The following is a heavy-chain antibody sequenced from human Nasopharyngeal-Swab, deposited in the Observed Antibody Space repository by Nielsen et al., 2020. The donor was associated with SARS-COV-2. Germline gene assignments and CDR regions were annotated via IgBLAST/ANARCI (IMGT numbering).Heavy chain of an antibody. CDR2: ISSNGGST. D-gene: IGHD4-23*01. J-gene: IGHJ3*02. V-gene: IGHV3-64*04. CDR1: GFTFSSYA. Sequence: GESLKISCSASGFTFSSYAMHWVRQAPGKGLEYVSAISSNGGSTYYADSVKGRFTISRDSAKNSLYLQMNSLRAEDTAVYYCARALRWGAFDIWGQGTMVTVSS. CDR3: ARALRWGAFDI.